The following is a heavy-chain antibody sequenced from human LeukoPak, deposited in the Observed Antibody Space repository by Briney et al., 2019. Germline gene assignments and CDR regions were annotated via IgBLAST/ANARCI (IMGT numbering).Heavy chain of an antibody. CDR1: GYSFTIYW. D-gene: IGHD6-6*01. Sequence: GGSLKISCKGSGYSFTIYWIGWVRQMPGKGLEWMGIIYPGDSDTRYSPSFQGQVTISADKSISTAYLQWSSLKASDTAMYYCARQYSSSSSSPYYYYMDVWGKGTTVTVSS. J-gene: IGHJ6*03. CDR2: IYPGDSDT. V-gene: IGHV5-51*01. CDR3: ARQYSSSSSSPYYYYMDV.